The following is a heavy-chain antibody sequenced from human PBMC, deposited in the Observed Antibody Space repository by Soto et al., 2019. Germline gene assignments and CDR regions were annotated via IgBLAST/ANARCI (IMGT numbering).Heavy chain of an antibody. CDR3: ARGGGIVVVTAPYDH. V-gene: IGHV4-31*03. CDR2: IYYSGST. D-gene: IGHD2-21*02. CDR1: GGSISSGGYY. Sequence: SETLSLTCTVSGGSISSGGYYWSWIRQHPGKGLEWIGYIYYSGSTYYNSSLKSRVTISVDTSKNQFSLELGSLTSEDTAVYYCARGGGIVVVTAPYDHWGQGTLVTVSS. J-gene: IGHJ4*02.